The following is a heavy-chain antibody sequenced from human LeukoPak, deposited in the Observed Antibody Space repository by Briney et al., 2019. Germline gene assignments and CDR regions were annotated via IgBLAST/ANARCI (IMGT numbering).Heavy chain of an antibody. CDR1: GYPFTSYW. V-gene: IGHV5-51*01. CDR2: IYPGDSDT. J-gene: IGHJ4*02. CDR3: ARLDYGDLLSLDY. D-gene: IGHD4-17*01. Sequence: GASLQISCKGSGYPFTSYWIGWVRLMPGKSLEWMGIIYPGDSDTRYSPSFQGQVTISADKSISTAYLQWSSLKASDTAMYYCARLDYGDLLSLDYWGQGTLVTVSS.